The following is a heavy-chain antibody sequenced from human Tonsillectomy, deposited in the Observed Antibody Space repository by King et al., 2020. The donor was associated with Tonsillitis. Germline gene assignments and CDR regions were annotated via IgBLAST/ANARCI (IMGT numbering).Heavy chain of an antibody. CDR2: IWYDGSNK. V-gene: IGHV3-33*08. D-gene: IGHD3-22*01. CDR1: GFTFNNYG. J-gene: IGHJ3*02. Sequence: QLVQSGGGVVQPGRSLRLSCAASGFTFNNYGIHWVRQAPGKGLEWVAVIWYDGSNKYYADSVKGRFSISRDNSKNTLYLQMDSLRVEDTAVYYCARDRIVAVIGGGFDIWGQGTMVTVSS. CDR3: ARDRIVAVIGGGFDI.